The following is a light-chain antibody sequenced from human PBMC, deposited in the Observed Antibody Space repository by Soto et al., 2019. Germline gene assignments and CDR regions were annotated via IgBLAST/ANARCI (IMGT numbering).Light chain of an antibody. Sequence: DIQLTQSPSSVSASVGDRVTLTCRATQGMSTWLAWYQQKPGKAPKVLIYRASNLQSGVPSRFSGSGSGTDFTLTISSLQPEDFATYYFQQANSFPWTFGQGTKVE. J-gene: IGKJ1*01. CDR3: QQANSFPWT. V-gene: IGKV1-12*02. CDR1: QGMSTW. CDR2: RAS.